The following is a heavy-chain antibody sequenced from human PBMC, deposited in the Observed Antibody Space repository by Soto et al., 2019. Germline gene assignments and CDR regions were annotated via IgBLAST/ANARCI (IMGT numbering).Heavy chain of an antibody. CDR2: MYFGGSF. D-gene: IGHD3-22*01. V-gene: IGHV4-59*02. CDR3: VRSYYDTTGSAVAP. CDR1: GASVSTGY. Sequence: QMQLQESGPGLVKPSETLSLTCTVSGASVSTGYWSWIRQPPGKGLEWIGFMYFGGSFNYNPSLTSRVTISVETSKNQFSMKVTSVTAADSAVYYCVRSYYDTTGSAVAPWGQGTRVTVSS. J-gene: IGHJ5*02.